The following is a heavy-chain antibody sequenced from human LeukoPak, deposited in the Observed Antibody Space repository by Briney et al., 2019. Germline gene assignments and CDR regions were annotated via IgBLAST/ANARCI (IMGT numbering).Heavy chain of an antibody. CDR1: GGAICSYY. CDR3: ARDQGTAMGY. Sequence: SETLSLTCTVSGGAICSYYWSWIRQRPGKGLEWIGYIYYSGSTNYNPSLKSRVTISVDTSKNQFSLKLSSVTAADTAVYYCARDQGTAMGYWGQGTLVTVSS. V-gene: IGHV4-59*01. CDR2: IYYSGST. D-gene: IGHD5-18*01. J-gene: IGHJ4*02.